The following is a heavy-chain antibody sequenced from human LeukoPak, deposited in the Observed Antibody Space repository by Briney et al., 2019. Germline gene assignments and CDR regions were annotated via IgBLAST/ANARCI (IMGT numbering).Heavy chain of an antibody. J-gene: IGHJ6*03. Sequence: GGTLRLSCAASGFTFDDYAMSWVRQAPGKGLEWVSGINWNGDSTGYADSVKGRFTISRDNARKSLYLQMNSLRAEDTALYYCARSGYYYYMDVWGKGTTVTVSS. CDR2: INWNGDST. D-gene: IGHD3-10*01. CDR1: GFTFDDYA. CDR3: ARSGYYYYMDV. V-gene: IGHV3-20*04.